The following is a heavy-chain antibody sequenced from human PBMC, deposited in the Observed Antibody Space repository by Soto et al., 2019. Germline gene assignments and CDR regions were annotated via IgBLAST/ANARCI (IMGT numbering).Heavy chain of an antibody. CDR3: ARDVFGVVIISYYYYGMDV. D-gene: IGHD3-3*01. J-gene: IGHJ6*02. CDR2: IWYDGSNK. CDR1: GFTFSSYG. Sequence: GGSLRLSCAASGFTFSSYGMHWVRQAPGKGLEWVAVIWYDGSNKYYADSVKGRFTISRDNSKNTLYLQMNSLRAEDTAVYYCARDVFGVVIISYYYYGMDVWGQGTTVTVS. V-gene: IGHV3-33*01.